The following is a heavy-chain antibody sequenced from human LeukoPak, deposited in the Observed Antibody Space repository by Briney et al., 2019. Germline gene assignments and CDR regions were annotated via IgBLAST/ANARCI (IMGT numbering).Heavy chain of an antibody. D-gene: IGHD6-6*01. CDR3: ARDIRRYSSSRNRFDP. Sequence: SETLSLTCTVSGGSISSYYWSWIRQPPGKGLEWIGYIYYSGSTNYNPSLKSRVTISVDTSKNQFSLKLSSVTAADTAVYHCARDIRRYSSSRNRFDPWGQGTLVTVSS. J-gene: IGHJ5*02. CDR1: GGSISSYY. CDR2: IYYSGST. V-gene: IGHV4-59*01.